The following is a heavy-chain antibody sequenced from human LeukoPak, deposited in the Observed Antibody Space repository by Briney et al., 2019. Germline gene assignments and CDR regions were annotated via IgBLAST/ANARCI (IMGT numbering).Heavy chain of an antibody. J-gene: IGHJ4*02. CDR3: ASSIVGALGVY. Sequence: ASVKVSCKASGGTFSSYAISWVRQAPGQGLEWMGWINTNTGNPTYAQGFTGRFVFSLDTSVSTAYLQFSSLKAEDTAVYYCASSIVGALGVYWGQGTLVTVSS. CDR2: INTNTGNP. V-gene: IGHV7-4-1*02. D-gene: IGHD1-26*01. CDR1: GGTFSSYA.